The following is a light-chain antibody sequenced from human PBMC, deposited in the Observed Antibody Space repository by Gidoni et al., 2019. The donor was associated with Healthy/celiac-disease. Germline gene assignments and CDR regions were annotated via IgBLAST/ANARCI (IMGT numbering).Light chain of an antibody. CDR3: QQSYSTPPH. J-gene: IGKJ2*01. Sequence: DIQMTQSPSSLSASVGDRVTITCRASQSISSYLNWYQQKPGKAPKLLIYAASSLQSGVPSRFSGSGSGTDFTLTISSLQPEDFATYYCQQSYSTPPHFXQXTKLEIK. CDR2: AAS. V-gene: IGKV1-39*01. CDR1: QSISSY.